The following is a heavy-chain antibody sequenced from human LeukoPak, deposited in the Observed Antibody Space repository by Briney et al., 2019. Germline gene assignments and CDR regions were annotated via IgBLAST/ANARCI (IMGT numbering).Heavy chain of an antibody. Sequence: ASVKVSCKASGYTFTDFYLHWVRQAPGQRLEWMGWINAGNGNTKYSQEFQGRVTITRDTSASTAYMELRSLRSDDTAVYYCARDEGYCTNDVCLATIGHFDYWGQGTLVTVSS. J-gene: IGHJ4*02. D-gene: IGHD2-8*01. CDR2: INAGNGNT. CDR1: GYTFTDFY. V-gene: IGHV1/OR15-3*02. CDR3: ARDEGYCTNDVCLATIGHFDY.